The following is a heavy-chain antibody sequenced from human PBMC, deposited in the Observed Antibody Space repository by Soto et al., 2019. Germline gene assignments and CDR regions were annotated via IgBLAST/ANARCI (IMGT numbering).Heavy chain of an antibody. CDR3: ATRYVVYYGSDEYAFDI. Sequence: GESLKISCKVSGYSFTSYWIGWVRQMPGKGLEWMGIIYPGDSDTRYSPSFQGQVTISADKSISTAYLQWSSLKASDTAMYYCATRYVVYYGSDEYAFDIWGQGTMLTVS. CDR1: GYSFTSYW. CDR2: IYPGDSDT. D-gene: IGHD3-10*01. J-gene: IGHJ3*02. V-gene: IGHV5-51*01.